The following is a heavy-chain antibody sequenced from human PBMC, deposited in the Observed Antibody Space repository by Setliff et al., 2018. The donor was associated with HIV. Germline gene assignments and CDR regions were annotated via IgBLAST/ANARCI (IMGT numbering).Heavy chain of an antibody. J-gene: IGHJ6*04. Sequence: GASVKVSCKASGFTFINYAIHWVRQAPGQRLEWLGWINAGNDNPKYSQKFQGRVTITRDTSASTVYMELSSLRSEDTAVYYCARLRVLQLLEWSNNYYYGLDVWVKGTTVTVSS. CDR1: GFTFINYA. CDR2: INAGNDNP. CDR3: ARLRVLQLLEWSNNYYYGLDV. V-gene: IGHV1-3*01. D-gene: IGHD3-3*01.